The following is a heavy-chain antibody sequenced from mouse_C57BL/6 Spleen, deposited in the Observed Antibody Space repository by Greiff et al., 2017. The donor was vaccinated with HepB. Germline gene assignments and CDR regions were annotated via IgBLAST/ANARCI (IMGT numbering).Heavy chain of an antibody. CDR3: ARDLRYPYAMDY. CDR2: INPYNGGT. CDR1: GYTFTDYY. J-gene: IGHJ4*01. Sequence: DVKLQESGPVLVKPGASVKMSCKASGYTFTDYYMNWVKQSHGKSLEWIGVINPYNGGTSYNQKFKGKATLTVDKSSSTAYMELNSLTSEDSAVYYCARDLRYPYAMDYWGQGTSVTVSS. D-gene: IGHD1-1*01. V-gene: IGHV1-19*01.